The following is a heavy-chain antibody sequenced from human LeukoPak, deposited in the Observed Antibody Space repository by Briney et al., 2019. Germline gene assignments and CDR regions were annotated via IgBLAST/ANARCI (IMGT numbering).Heavy chain of an antibody. J-gene: IGHJ4*02. Sequence: ASVKVSCKASGFTFTAYHMHWVRQAPGQGLEWMGWINPNSGGSNYAQKFQGRVTMTRDTSISTAYMELSGLRSDDTAVYYCARGPHWDPHFDYWGQGTLVTVSS. CDR3: ARGPHWDPHFDY. D-gene: IGHD7-27*01. CDR1: GFTFTAYH. CDR2: INPNSGGS. V-gene: IGHV1-2*02.